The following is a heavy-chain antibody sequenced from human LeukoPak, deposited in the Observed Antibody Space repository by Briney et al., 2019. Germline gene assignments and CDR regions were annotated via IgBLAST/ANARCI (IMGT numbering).Heavy chain of an antibody. CDR3: ARWGGWRDAHYYYGMDV. D-gene: IGHD6-19*01. Sequence: WASVKVACKASGYTFTDHHIHWVRQAPGQGLEWMGRIIPILGIANYAQKFQGRVTITADKSTSTAYMELSSLRSEDTAVYYCARWGGWRDAHYYYGMDVWGQGTTVTVSS. V-gene: IGHV1-69*02. CDR1: GYTFTDHH. CDR2: IIPILGIA. J-gene: IGHJ6*02.